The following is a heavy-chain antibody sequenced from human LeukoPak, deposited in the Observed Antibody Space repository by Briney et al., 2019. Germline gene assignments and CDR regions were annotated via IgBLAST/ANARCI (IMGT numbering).Heavy chain of an antibody. CDR3: ARWGPYCSSTSCYGLGY. CDR1: GFTLRSYW. J-gene: IGHJ4*02. D-gene: IGHD2-2*01. CDR2: INTDGSDT. Sequence: PGGSLRLSCAASGFTLRSYWMHWVRQAPGKGLVWVSRINTDGSDTGYADSVKGRFTISRDNAKNTLYLQMNNVRADDTAVYYCARWGPYCSSTSCYGLGYWGRGTLVTVSS. V-gene: IGHV3-74*01.